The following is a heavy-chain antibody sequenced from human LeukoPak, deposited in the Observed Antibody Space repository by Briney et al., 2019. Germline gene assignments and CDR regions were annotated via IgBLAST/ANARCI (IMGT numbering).Heavy chain of an antibody. D-gene: IGHD4-17*01. V-gene: IGHV4-59*01. CDR1: GGSISSYY. J-gene: IGHJ5*02. CDR3: AREGLGYGDYGFDP. CDR2: IYYSGST. Sequence: KPSETLSLTCTVSGGSISSYYWSWIRQPPGKGLEWIGYIYYSGSTNYNPSLKSRVIISVDTSKNQFSLKLSSVTAADTAVYYCAREGLGYGDYGFDPWGQGTLVTVSS.